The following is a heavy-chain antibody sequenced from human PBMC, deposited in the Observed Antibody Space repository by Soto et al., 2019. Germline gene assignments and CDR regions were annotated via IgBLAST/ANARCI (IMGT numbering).Heavy chain of an antibody. J-gene: IGHJ4*02. D-gene: IGHD3-10*01. V-gene: IGHV3-30*18. CDR2: ISYDGSNK. CDR1: GFTFSSYG. Sequence: QVQLVESGGGVVQPGRSLRLSCAASGFTFSSYGMHWVRQAPGKGLEWVAVISYDGSNKYYADSVKGRFTISRDNSKNTLYLQMNSLRAEDTAVYYCAKVTKLLWFGGYFDYWGQGTLVTVSS. CDR3: AKVTKLLWFGGYFDY.